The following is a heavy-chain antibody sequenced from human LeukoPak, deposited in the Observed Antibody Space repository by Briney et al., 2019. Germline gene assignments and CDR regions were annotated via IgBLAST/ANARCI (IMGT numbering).Heavy chain of an antibody. CDR1: GYSFSSYW. Sequence: GKSLKISCKASGYSFSSYWIGWVRQMPGKGLEWMGIIYPADSDTRYSPSFQGQVTISADKSISTAYLQWSGLTASDTAMYYCARKGLGSQVPRGMDVWGQGTTVTVSS. V-gene: IGHV5-51*01. D-gene: IGHD3-10*01. CDR3: ARKGLGSQVPRGMDV. J-gene: IGHJ6*02. CDR2: IYPADSDT.